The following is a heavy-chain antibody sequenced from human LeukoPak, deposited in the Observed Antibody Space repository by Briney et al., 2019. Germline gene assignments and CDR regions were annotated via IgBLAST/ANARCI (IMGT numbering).Heavy chain of an antibody. CDR2: MNPINGNT. V-gene: IGHV1-8*01. CDR3: VRDGEGVAISVNYWFDP. Sequence: ASVKVSRKASGFTFTNYDINWVRQATGQGLEWMGWMNPINGNTGYAQKFQGRVTMTRDTSISTAYMELRSLTSEDTAVYYCVRDGEGVAISVNYWFDPWGQGTLVTVSS. J-gene: IGHJ5*02. CDR1: GFTFTNYD. D-gene: IGHD3-10*01.